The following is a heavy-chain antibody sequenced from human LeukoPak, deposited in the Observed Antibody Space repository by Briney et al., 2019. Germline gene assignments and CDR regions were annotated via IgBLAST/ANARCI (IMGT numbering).Heavy chain of an antibody. J-gene: IGHJ4*02. Sequence: SETLSLTCTVSGGSISSYHWSWIRQPPGKGLEWIGYIYYSGGTNYNPSLKSRVSISVDTPKNQFCLKLNSVTAADTATYCCARGVSGSYVFDSWGQGTLVTVSS. D-gene: IGHD3-16*01. V-gene: IGHV4-59*13. CDR2: IYYSGGT. CDR3: ARGVSGSYVFDS. CDR1: GGSISSYH.